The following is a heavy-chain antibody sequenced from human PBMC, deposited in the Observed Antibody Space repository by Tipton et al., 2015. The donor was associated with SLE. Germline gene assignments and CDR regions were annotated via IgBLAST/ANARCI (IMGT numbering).Heavy chain of an antibody. CDR2: FYTSGRT. CDR3: ARSFPRFFDY. J-gene: IGHJ4*02. V-gene: IGHV4-39*07. Sequence: TLSLTCTVSGGSISSTTYFWDWIRQPPGKGLEWIGRFYTSGRTNYNPSLKSRVTISVDTSKNQFSLKLTSVAAADTAVYYCARSFPRFFDYWGRGTLVTVSS. CDR1: GGSISSTTYF.